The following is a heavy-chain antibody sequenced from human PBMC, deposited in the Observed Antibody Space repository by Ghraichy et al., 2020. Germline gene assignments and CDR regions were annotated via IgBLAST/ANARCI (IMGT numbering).Heavy chain of an antibody. D-gene: IGHD5-18*01. CDR1: GFIFTNV. V-gene: IGHV3-23*01. CDR2: ISGSGDT. J-gene: IGHJ4*02. Sequence: GGSLRLSCAASGFIFTNVMSWVRQAPGKGLEWVSGISGSGDTFYADSVQGRFTFSRDNSRKMLFLQLNSLRAEDTAGYYCARETRQGYNDGCLDYWGQGSLVTVSS. CDR3: ARETRQGYNDGCLDY.